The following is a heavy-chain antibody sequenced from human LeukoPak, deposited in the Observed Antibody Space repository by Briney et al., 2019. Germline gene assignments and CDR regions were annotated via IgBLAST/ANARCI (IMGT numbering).Heavy chain of an antibody. Sequence: GSSVKVSCKASGYNFSGHYMHWVRQAPGQGPEWMRWIKPSNGDTKYAQNFQGRVIMTRDTSISTAYMELSSLRSDDTAVYYCASPPLSSAMYYAHWGQGTLVTVSS. V-gene: IGHV1-2*02. CDR3: ASPPLSSAMYYAH. CDR2: IKPSNGDT. CDR1: GYNFSGHY. D-gene: IGHD1-26*01. J-gene: IGHJ1*01.